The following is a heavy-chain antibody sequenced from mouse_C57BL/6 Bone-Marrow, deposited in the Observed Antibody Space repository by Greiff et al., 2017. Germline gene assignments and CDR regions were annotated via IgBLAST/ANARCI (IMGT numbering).Heavy chain of an antibody. Sequence: EVKLMESGGGLVQPGGSMKLSCVASGFTFSNYWMNWVRQSPEKGLEWVAQIRLKSDNYATHYAESVKGRFTISRDDSKSSVYLQMNNLRAEDTGIYYCTEPLYYGSSPLFAYWGQGTLVTVSA. J-gene: IGHJ3*01. CDR3: TEPLYYGSSPLFAY. V-gene: IGHV6-3*01. CDR1: GFTFSNYW. CDR2: IRLKSDNYAT. D-gene: IGHD1-1*01.